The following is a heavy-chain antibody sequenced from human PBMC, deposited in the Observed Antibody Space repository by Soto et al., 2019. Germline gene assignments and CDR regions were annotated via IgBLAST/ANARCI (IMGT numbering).Heavy chain of an antibody. CDR1: GYTFTGYY. D-gene: IGHD6-19*01. V-gene: IGHV1-2*04. CDR2: INPNSGGT. CDR3: ARVGAVAGTPGAGIGY. J-gene: IGHJ4*02. Sequence: QVQLVQSGAEVKKPGASVKVSCKASGYTFTGYYMHWVRQAPGQGLEWMGWINPNSGGTNYAQKFQGWVTMTMDASISTAYMELSRLRSDATAVYYCARVGAVAGTPGAGIGYWGQGTLVTVSS.